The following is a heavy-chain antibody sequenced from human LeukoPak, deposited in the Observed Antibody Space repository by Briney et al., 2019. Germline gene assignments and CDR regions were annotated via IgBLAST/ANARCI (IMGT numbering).Heavy chain of an antibody. CDR1: GYSFTSYG. CDR2: ISAYSGKT. Sequence: ASVKVSCKASGYSFTSYGISWVRQAPGQGLEWMGWISAYSGKTNSAQNLQGRVTMTKDTSTSTAYMELRSLRSDDTAVYYCARGYSGYALHDYWGQGTLVTVSS. V-gene: IGHV1-18*01. D-gene: IGHD5-12*01. J-gene: IGHJ4*02. CDR3: ARGYSGYALHDY.